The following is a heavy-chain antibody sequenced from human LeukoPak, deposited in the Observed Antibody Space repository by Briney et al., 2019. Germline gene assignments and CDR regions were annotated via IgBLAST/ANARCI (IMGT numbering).Heavy chain of an antibody. D-gene: IGHD1-26*01. CDR2: INSSGSIT. V-gene: IGHV3-48*03. CDR1: GFTLSSYV. CDR3: ARVMYSGSCPHDY. Sequence: GGSLRLSCADSGFTLSSYVMNWVRQAPGRGVGWVSYINSSGSITYYADSVKGRCTTSRDNAKNSLNLQMICMRAEEAALYYCARVMYSGSCPHDYCGQGTLVTVSS. J-gene: IGHJ4*02.